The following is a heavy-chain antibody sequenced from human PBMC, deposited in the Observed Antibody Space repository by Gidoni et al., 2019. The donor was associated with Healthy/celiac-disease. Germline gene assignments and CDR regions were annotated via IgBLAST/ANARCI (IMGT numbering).Heavy chain of an antibody. Sequence: EVQLVESGGGLVQPGGSLRLSCAASGFTFSSDWMSWVRQAPGKGLEWVANIKQDGSEKYHVDSVKGRFTISRDNAKNSLYLQMNSLRAEDTAVYYCARGPYDYVWGSYPTGFDYWGQGTLVTVSS. D-gene: IGHD3-16*02. CDR3: ARGPYDYVWGSYPTGFDY. CDR1: GFTFSSDW. CDR2: IKQDGSEK. J-gene: IGHJ4*02. V-gene: IGHV3-7*01.